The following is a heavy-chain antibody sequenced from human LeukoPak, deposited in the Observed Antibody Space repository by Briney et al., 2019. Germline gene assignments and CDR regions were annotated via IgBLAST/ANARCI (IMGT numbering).Heavy chain of an antibody. V-gene: IGHV1-69*06. D-gene: IGHD6-13*01. Sequence: SVKVSCKASGYTFTSYGISWVRQAPGQGLEWMGGIIPIFGTANYAQKFQGRVTITADKSTSTAYMELSSLRSEDTAVYYCARDPQQLRVNDWFDPWGQGTLVTVSS. J-gene: IGHJ5*02. CDR2: IIPIFGTA. CDR1: GYTFTSYG. CDR3: ARDPQQLRVNDWFDP.